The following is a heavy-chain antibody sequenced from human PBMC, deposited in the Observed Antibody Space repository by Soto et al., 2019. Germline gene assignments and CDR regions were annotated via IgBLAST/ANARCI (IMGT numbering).Heavy chain of an antibody. D-gene: IGHD6-13*01. CDR2: INPNSGGT. V-gene: IGHV1-2*04. CDR3: ARDTGNSSPGGFGP. Sequence: GASVKVSCKASGYTFTGYYMHWVRQAPGQGLEWMGWINPNSGGTNYAQKFQGWVTMTRDTSISTAYMELSRLRSDDTAMYYCARDTGNSSPGGFGPWGQGTLVTASS. J-gene: IGHJ5*02. CDR1: GYTFTGYY.